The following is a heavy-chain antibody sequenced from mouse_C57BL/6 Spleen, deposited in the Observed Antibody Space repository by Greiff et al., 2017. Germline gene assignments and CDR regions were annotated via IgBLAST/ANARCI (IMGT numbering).Heavy chain of an antibody. CDR3: ARGVITTVVALYWYFDV. Sequence: EVKLQQSGPELVKPGASVKIPCKASGYTFTDYNMDWVKQSHGKSLEWIGDINPNNGGTIYNQKFKGKATLTVDKSSSTAYMELRSLTSEDTAVYYCARGVITTVVALYWYFDVWGTGTTVTVSS. V-gene: IGHV1-18*01. D-gene: IGHD1-1*01. CDR1: GYTFTDYN. J-gene: IGHJ1*03. CDR2: INPNNGGT.